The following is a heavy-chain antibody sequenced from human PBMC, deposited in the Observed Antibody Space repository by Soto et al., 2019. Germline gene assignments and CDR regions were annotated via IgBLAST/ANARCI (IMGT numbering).Heavy chain of an antibody. V-gene: IGHV1-69*13. Sequence: SVKVSCKASGGTFSSYAISWVRRARGQGLEWMGGIIPIFGTANYAQKFQGRVTITADESTSTAYMELSSLRSEDTAVYYCARGGYSHYYYGMDVWGQGTTVTVSS. J-gene: IGHJ6*02. CDR1: GGTFSSYA. CDR2: IIPIFGTA. D-gene: IGHD1-1*01. CDR3: ARGGYSHYYYGMDV.